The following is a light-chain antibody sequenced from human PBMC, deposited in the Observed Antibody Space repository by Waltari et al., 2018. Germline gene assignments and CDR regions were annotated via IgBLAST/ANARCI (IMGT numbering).Light chain of an antibody. J-gene: IGLJ3*02. CDR3: SSYAGSNNWV. CDR2: EVS. CDR1: SSDGGGYNY. Sequence: QSALTQPPPASGSPGQSVTIPCTGTSSDGGGYNYVTWYQQHPGKAPKLMIYEVSKRPSGVPDRFSGSKSGNTASLTVSGLQAEDEADYYCSSYAGSNNWVFGGGTKLTVL. V-gene: IGLV2-8*01.